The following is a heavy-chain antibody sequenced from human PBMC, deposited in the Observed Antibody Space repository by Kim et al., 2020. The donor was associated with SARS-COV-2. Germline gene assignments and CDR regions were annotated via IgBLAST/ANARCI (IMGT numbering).Heavy chain of an antibody. CDR1: GGTFSSYA. J-gene: IGHJ6*02. V-gene: IGHV1-69*13. CDR2: IIPIFGTA. Sequence: SVKVSCKASGGTFSSYAISWVRLAPGQGLEWMGGIIPIFGTANYAQKFQGRVTITADESTSTAYMELSSLRSEDTAVYYCARVFAEMVRGVIIPYYYGMDVWGQGTTVTVSS. D-gene: IGHD3-10*01. CDR3: ARVFAEMVRGVIIPYYYGMDV.